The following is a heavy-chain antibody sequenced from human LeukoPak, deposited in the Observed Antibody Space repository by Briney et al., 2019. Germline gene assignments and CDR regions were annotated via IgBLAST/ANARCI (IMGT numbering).Heavy chain of an antibody. CDR1: GFTFSSYS. D-gene: IGHD4-11*01. Sequence: GGSLRLSCAASGFTFSSYSMNWVRQAPGKGLEWVSSISSSSSYIYYADSVKGRFTISRGNTKNSLYLQMNSLRAEDTAVYFCARDWDDYSNYEEGLNDYWGQGSLVTVSS. CDR2: ISSSSSYI. V-gene: IGHV3-21*01. CDR3: ARDWDDYSNYEEGLNDY. J-gene: IGHJ4*02.